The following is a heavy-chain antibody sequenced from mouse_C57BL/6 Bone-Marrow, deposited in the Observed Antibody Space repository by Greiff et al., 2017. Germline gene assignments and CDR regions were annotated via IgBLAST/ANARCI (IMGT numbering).Heavy chain of an antibody. J-gene: IGHJ2*01. CDR1: GYTFTSYW. CDR2: IDPSDSYT. Sequence: VKLQQPGAELVKPGASVKLSCKASGYTFTSYWMQWVKQRPGQGLEWIGEIDPSDSYTNYNQKFKGKATLTVDTSSSTAYMQLSSLTSEDSAVYYCARGGNYGYWGQGTTLTVSS. V-gene: IGHV1-50*01. D-gene: IGHD2-1*01. CDR3: ARGGNYGY.